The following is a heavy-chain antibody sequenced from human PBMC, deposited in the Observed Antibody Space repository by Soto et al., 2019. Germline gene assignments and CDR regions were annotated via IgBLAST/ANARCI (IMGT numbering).Heavy chain of an antibody. CDR1: GGSISSYY. CDR3: ARASPDYYDSSGYPTGFDP. CDR2: VYYSGST. Sequence: PSETLSLTCTVSGGSISSYYWSWIRQPPGKGLEWIGHVYYSGSTNYNPSLKSRVTISVDTSKNQFSLKLSSVTAADTAVYYCARASPDYYDSSGYPTGFDPWGQGTLVTVSS. D-gene: IGHD3-22*01. J-gene: IGHJ5*02. V-gene: IGHV4-59*01.